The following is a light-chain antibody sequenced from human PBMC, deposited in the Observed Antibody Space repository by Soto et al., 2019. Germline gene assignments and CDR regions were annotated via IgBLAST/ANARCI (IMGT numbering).Light chain of an antibody. J-gene: IGLJ2*01. CDR2: DNN. CDR1: SSNIGNNY. V-gene: IGLV1-51*01. Sequence: QSVLTQPPSVSAAPGQKVTISCSGSSSNIGNNYVSWYQQLPGSAPKLLIYDNNKRPSGIPDRFSGSKSVTSATLGINGLQTGDEADYYCGTWDSSLSAGVFGGGTQLTVL. CDR3: GTWDSSLSAGV.